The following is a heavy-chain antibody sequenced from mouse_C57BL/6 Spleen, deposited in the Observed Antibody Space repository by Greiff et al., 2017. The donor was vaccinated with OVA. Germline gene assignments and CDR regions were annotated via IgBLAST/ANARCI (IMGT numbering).Heavy chain of an antibody. CDR3: ARWVSPLDV. Sequence: VQLQQSGPELVKPGASVKISCKASGYSFTGYYMNWVKQSPEKSLEWIGEINPSTGGTTYNQKFKAKATLTVDKSSSTAYMQLKSLTSEDSAVYYCARWVSPLDVWGTGTTVTVSS. CDR1: GYSFTGYY. D-gene: IGHD2-13*01. J-gene: IGHJ1*03. CDR2: INPSTGGT. V-gene: IGHV1-42*01.